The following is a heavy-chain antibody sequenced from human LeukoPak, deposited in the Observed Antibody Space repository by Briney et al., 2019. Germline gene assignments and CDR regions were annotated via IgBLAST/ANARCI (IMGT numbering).Heavy chain of an antibody. D-gene: IGHD3-10*01. J-gene: IGHJ4*02. CDR3: ARQSLGRWFGELLTFDY. CDR2: IYYSGST. CDR1: GGSISSSSYY. V-gene: IGHV4-39*01. Sequence: PSETLSLTCTVSGGSISSSSYYWGWIRRPPGKGLEWIGSIYYSGSTYYNPSLKSRVTISVDTSKNQFSLKLSSVTAADTAVYYCARQSLGRWFGELLTFDYWGQGTLVTVSS.